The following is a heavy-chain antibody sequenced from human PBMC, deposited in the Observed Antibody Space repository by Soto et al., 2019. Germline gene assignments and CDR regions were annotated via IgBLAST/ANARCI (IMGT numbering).Heavy chain of an antibody. CDR3: AIQDSGVVY. CDR2: INPXNGGK. V-gene: IGHV1-2*04. Sequence: XVKVSCKASGYSFTVDCMHWVRQTTGQGLEWMXWINPXNGGKTYAQKXXAWVTMIXXTSIRTAYMELRRLKSDDTAVYYCAIQDSGVVYWGKGTLVTVYS. D-gene: IGHD1-26*01. CDR1: GYSFTVDC. J-gene: IGHJ4*02.